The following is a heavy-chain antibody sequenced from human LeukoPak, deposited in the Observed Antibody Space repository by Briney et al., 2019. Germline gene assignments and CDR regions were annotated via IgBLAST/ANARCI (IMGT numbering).Heavy chain of an antibody. V-gene: IGHV3-23*01. CDR3: AKDREFDY. J-gene: IGHJ4*02. Sequence: TGGSLRLSCAASGFIFGTYAMSWVRQAPGKGLEWVSAISGSGGSTYYADSVKGRFTISRDNSKNTLYLQMNSLRAEDTAVYYCAKDREFDYWGQGTLVTVSS. CDR2: ISGSGGST. CDR1: GFIFGTYA. D-gene: IGHD3-10*01.